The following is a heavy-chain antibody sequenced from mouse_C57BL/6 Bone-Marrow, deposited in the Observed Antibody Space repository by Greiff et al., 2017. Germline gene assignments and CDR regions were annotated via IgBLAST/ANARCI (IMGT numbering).Heavy chain of an antibody. J-gene: IGHJ3*01. Sequence: EVQLVESGEGLVKPGGSLKLSCAASGFTFSSYAMSWVRQTPEKRLEWVAYISSGGDYIYYADTVKGRITISRDNARKTLYLQMSSLKSEDTAMYYCTRGRGYDYDAAWFAYWGQGTLVTVSA. CDR3: TRGRGYDYDAAWFAY. CDR2: ISSGGDYI. D-gene: IGHD2-4*01. V-gene: IGHV5-9-1*02. CDR1: GFTFSSYA.